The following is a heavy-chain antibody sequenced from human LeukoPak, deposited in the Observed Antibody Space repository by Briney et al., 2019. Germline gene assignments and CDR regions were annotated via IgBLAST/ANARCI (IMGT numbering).Heavy chain of an antibody. CDR2: IYYSGST. CDR3: ARQGSSGWYESGWYFDL. V-gene: IGHV4-59*08. Sequence: SETLSLTCTVSGGSISSYYWSWIRQPPGKGLEWIGHIYYSGSTNYNPSLKSRVPISLDTSKNQFSLKLSSVTAADTAVYYCARQGSSGWYESGWYFDLWGRGTLVTVSS. CDR1: GGSISSYY. J-gene: IGHJ2*01. D-gene: IGHD6-19*01.